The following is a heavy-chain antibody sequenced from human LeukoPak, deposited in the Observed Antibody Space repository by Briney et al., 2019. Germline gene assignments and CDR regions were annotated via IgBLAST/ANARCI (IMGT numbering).Heavy chain of an antibody. J-gene: IGHJ3*02. V-gene: IGHV3-7*02. CDR3: ARKGSGVLLWFGELLLGSFDS. CDR1: GFTFSSYW. D-gene: IGHD3-10*01. Sequence: GGSLRLSCTASGFTFSSYWISWVRQAPGQGLEWMANINPYGGDKNYVDSVKGRFTISRDNAKNSRYLQMNSLRAEDMAVYYCARKGSGVLLWFGELLLGSFDSWGQGTMVTVS. CDR2: INPYGGDK.